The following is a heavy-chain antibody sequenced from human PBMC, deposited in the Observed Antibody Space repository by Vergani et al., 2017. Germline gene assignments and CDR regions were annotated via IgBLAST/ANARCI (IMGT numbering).Heavy chain of an antibody. CDR3: ERGERSNTSPFFGD. D-gene: IGHD2/OR15-2a*01. J-gene: IGHJ4*02. CDR1: GFTFSNYA. V-gene: IGHV3-23*01. Sequence: EVHLLESGGGQVEAGGSLRLSCVASGFTFSNYAMSWVRQTSGKGLEWVSAISGHGDRTYYADSVKGRFTISRDNSKNTVYLQMNSLKAEDRATYYCERGERSNTSPFFGDWGQGTLVTV. CDR2: ISGHGDRT.